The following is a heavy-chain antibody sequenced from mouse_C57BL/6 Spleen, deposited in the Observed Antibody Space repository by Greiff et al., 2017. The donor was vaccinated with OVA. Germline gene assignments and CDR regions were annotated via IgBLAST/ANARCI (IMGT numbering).Heavy chain of an antibody. D-gene: IGHD2-10*01. CDR3: ARGGLLLYARDY. CDR2: IYPSDSET. V-gene: IGHV1-61*01. Sequence: VQLQQPGAELVRPGSSVKLSCKASGYTFTSYWMDWVKQRPGQGLEWIGNIYPSDSETHYNQKFKDKATLTVDKSSSTAYMQLSSLTSEDSAVYYCARGGLLLYARDYWGQGTSVTVSS. J-gene: IGHJ4*01. CDR1: GYTFTSYW.